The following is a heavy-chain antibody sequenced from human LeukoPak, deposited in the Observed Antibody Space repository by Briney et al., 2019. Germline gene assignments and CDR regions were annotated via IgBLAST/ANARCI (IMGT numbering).Heavy chain of an antibody. CDR1: GITFSSYS. D-gene: IGHD3-10*01. Sequence: GGSLRLSCAASGITFSSYSMNWVRQAPGKGLEWVSSISSTSTYLYYAYPVKVRFTISRDNAKNSLYLQVNSLRAEDTAVYYCARGGFGELYWGQGTLVTVSS. J-gene: IGHJ4*02. V-gene: IGHV3-21*01. CDR2: ISSTSTYL. CDR3: ARGGFGELY.